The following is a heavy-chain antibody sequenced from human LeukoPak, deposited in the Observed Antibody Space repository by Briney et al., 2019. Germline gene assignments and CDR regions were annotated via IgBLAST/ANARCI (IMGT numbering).Heavy chain of an antibody. D-gene: IGHD3-10*01. Sequence: GRSLRLSCAASGFTFSSYGMHWVRQAPGKGLEWVAVISYDGSNKYYAGSVKGRFTISRDNSKNTLYLQMNSLRAEDTAVYYCAKEDYGSGSFDYWGQGTLVTVSS. J-gene: IGHJ4*02. V-gene: IGHV3-30*18. CDR1: GFTFSSYG. CDR3: AKEDYGSGSFDY. CDR2: ISYDGSNK.